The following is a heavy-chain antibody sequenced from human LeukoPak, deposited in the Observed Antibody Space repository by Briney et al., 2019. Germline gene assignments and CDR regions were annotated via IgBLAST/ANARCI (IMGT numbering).Heavy chain of an antibody. D-gene: IGHD6-19*01. CDR1: GGSISSSSYY. CDR3: ARQGAYSSGWSGY. CDR2: IYYSGST. Sequence: PSETLSLTCTVSGGSISSSSYYWGWIRQPPGKGLEWIGSIYYSGSTYCNPSLKSRVTISVDTSKNQFSLKLSSVTAADTAVYYCARQGAYSSGWSGYWGQGTLVTVSS. V-gene: IGHV4-39*01. J-gene: IGHJ4*02.